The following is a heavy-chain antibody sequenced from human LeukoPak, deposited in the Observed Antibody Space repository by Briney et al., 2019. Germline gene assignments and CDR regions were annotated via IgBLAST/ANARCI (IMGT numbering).Heavy chain of an antibody. Sequence: PSETLSLTCAVYGGSFSGYYWSWIRQPPGKGLEWIGYIYYSGSTNNNPSLKSRVTISVDTSKNQFSLKLSSVTAADTAVYYCARGGDGYNYYFDYWGQGTLVTVSS. J-gene: IGHJ4*02. CDR1: GGSFSGYY. V-gene: IGHV4-59*01. D-gene: IGHD5-24*01. CDR2: IYYSGST. CDR3: ARGGDGYNYYFDY.